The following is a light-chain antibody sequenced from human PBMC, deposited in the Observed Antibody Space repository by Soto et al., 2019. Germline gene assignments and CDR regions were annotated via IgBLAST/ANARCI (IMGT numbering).Light chain of an antibody. Sequence: QSLLTQPPSASWSPGQSVTISCTGTSSDVGGYNYVSWYQQHPGKAPKLLTYAVNKRPSGVPDRFSGSKSGNTASLTVSGLQAEDEADYYCSSYAGNNKFVFGTGTKVTV. CDR3: SSYAGNNKFV. CDR2: AVN. V-gene: IGLV2-8*01. J-gene: IGLJ1*01. CDR1: SSDVGGYNY.